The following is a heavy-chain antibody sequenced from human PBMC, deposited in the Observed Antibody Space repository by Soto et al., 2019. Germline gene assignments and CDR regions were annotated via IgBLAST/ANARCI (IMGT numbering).Heavy chain of an antibody. CDR1: GGSFIGYY. D-gene: IGHD2-2*01. V-gene: IGHV4-59*06. CDR3: GTMPIVVEPAPMDV. CDR2: IYYSGST. J-gene: IGHJ6*02. Sequence: SGPLALTCAVYGGSFIGYYWSWIRQPPGKGLEWIGYIYYSGSTSYNASLKSRTSISADPSNNQFSLKLHSLTAADTAVYFCGTMPIVVEPAPMDVWGPGTSVTVSS.